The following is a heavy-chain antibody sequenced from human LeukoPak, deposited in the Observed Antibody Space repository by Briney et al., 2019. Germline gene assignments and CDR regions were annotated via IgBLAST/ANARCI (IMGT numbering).Heavy chain of an antibody. CDR3: AREATGTTGNYYGRDV. D-gene: IGHD1-1*01. CDR1: GYTFTGYY. V-gene: IGHV1-2*02. J-gene: IGHJ6*02. Sequence: ASVKVSCKASGYTFTGYYMHGVRQAPGQGREGMGWINPNSGGTNYAQKFQGRVTMTRDTSIRPAYMELSRLRSDDTAVYYCAREATGTTGNYYGRDVWGQGTTVTVSS. CDR2: INPNSGGT.